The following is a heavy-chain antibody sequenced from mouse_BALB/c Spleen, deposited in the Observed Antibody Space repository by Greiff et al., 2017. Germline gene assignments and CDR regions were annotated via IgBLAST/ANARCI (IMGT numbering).Heavy chain of an antibody. CDR2: IIPDSSTI. J-gene: IGHJ4*01. Sequence: EVKLLESGGGLVQPGGSLKLSCAASGFAFSSYWMSWVRQAPGKGLEWIGEIIPDSSTINYTPTLKDKFNISRDNAKNTLYLQMSKVRSEDTALYYGARSLDYGNYGEAMDYWGQGTSVTVSS. CDR3: ARSLDYGNYGEAMDY. CDR1: GFAFSSYW. V-gene: IGHV4-1*02. D-gene: IGHD2-1*01.